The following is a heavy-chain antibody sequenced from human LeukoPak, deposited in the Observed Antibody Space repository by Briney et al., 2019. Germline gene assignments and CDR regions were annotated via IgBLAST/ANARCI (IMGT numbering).Heavy chain of an antibody. J-gene: IGHJ4*02. CDR1: GFTFSSYA. V-gene: IGHV3-23*01. Sequence: PGGSLRLSCAASGFTFSSYAMSWVRQAPGKGLEWVPAISRSGGSTYYADSVRGRFSISRDNSKNTLYLQMNSLRTEDTAVYYCVKGGASDGDYEFDYWGQGTLVTVSS. CDR2: ISRSGGST. CDR3: VKGGASDGDYEFDY. D-gene: IGHD4-17*01.